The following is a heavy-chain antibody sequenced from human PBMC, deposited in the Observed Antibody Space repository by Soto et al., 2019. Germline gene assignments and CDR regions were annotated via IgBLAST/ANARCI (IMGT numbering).Heavy chain of an antibody. CDR1: GFSFSSFA. CDR3: ARGGNSEADY. D-gene: IGHD1-26*01. CDR2: ISDDGASI. Sequence: PGGSLRLSCEASGFSFSSFAMNWVRQAPGRGLEWVSYISDDGASIYYADSLKGRFTISRDNAKNSLSLQMNNLRAEDTAVYYCARGGNSEADYWGLGTLVTVSS. J-gene: IGHJ4*02. V-gene: IGHV3-48*03.